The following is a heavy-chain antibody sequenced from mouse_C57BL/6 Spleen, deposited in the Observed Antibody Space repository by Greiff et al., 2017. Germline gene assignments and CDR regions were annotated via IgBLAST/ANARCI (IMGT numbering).Heavy chain of an antibody. J-gene: IGHJ2*01. CDR3: ASAGDLRPCECPDY. CDR1: GYTFTSYW. Sequence: QVQLQQPGTDLVKPGASVKLSCKASGYTFTSYWMHWVQQRPGQGLEWIGKINPSNGGTNYNEKFKSKATLTVDKSSSTAYMQLSSLTSEDSAVYDCASAGDLRPCECPDYWGQGTTLTVSA. V-gene: IGHV1-53*01. CDR2: INPSNGGT.